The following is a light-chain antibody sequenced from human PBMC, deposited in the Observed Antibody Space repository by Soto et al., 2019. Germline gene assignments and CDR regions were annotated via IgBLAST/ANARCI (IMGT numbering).Light chain of an antibody. CDR2: AAS. J-gene: IGKJ2*01. CDR1: QSVSSTS. Sequence: EIVLTQSPGTLTLSPGEGATLSCRASQSVSSTSLAWYQHKSGQPPRLLIYAASNLLSGVASRFSGSGSGTNFTLTISSLQPEDFATYYCQQSYKTPHTFGQGTKLETK. CDR3: QQSYKTPHT. V-gene: IGKV3D-20*02.